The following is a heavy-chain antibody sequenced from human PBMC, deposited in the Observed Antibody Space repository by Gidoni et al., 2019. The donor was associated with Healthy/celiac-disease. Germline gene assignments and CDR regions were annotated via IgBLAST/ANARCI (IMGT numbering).Heavy chain of an antibody. CDR2: ISSSSSYI. V-gene: IGHV3-21*01. CDR3: ARDYSTVTGANWFDP. CDR1: GFTFSSYS. J-gene: IGHJ5*02. D-gene: IGHD4-17*01. Sequence: EVQLVESGGGLVKPGGSLRLSCAASGFTFSSYSMNWVRQAPGKGLEWVSSISSSSSYIYYADSVKGRFTISRDNAKNSLYLQMNSLRAEDTAVYYCARDYSTVTGANWFDPWGQGTLVTVSS.